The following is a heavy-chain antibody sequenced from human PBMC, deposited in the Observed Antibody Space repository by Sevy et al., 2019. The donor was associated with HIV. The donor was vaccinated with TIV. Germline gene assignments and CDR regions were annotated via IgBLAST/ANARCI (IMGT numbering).Heavy chain of an antibody. J-gene: IGHJ3*02. Sequence: GGSLRLSCAASGFTFSSYWMSWVRQAPGKGLEWVGTIKEDGREKYYADSVKGRFTISRDNTKNSVYLQMNSLRAEDTAVYYCARGDYYDSSGFYTDAFDIWGQGTMVTVSS. D-gene: IGHD3-22*01. CDR2: IKEDGREK. CDR1: GFTFSSYW. CDR3: ARGDYYDSSGFYTDAFDI. V-gene: IGHV3-7*04.